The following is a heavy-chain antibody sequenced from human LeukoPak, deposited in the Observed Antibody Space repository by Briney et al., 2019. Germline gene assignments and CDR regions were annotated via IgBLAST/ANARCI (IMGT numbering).Heavy chain of an antibody. CDR1: GFSFRTNA. D-gene: IGHD4-11*01. Sequence: SGGSLRLSCAASGFSFRTNAMHWVRQAPGKGLEWIGLISHDESSSYYADSVKGRCSISRDNSNKMLYLQMSSLRPDDTAVYYCARDAVTTHYYYYYMDVWGKGTTVTVSS. V-gene: IGHV3-30-3*01. CDR3: ARDAVTTHYYYYYMDV. CDR2: ISHDESSS. J-gene: IGHJ6*03.